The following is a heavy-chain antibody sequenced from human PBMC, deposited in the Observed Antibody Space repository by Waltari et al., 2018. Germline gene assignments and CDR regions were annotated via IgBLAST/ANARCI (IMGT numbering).Heavy chain of an antibody. CDR3: ARGFHTIFGVVNWFDP. Sequence: QVQLQQWGAGLLKPSETLSLTCAVYGGSFSGYYWSWIRQPPGKGLEWIGEINHSGSPNDNPALKSRVTISGDTSKNQFSLKLSSVTAADTAVYYCARGFHTIFGVVNWFDPWGQGTLVTVSS. V-gene: IGHV4-34*01. J-gene: IGHJ5*02. D-gene: IGHD3-3*01. CDR1: GGSFSGYY. CDR2: INHSGSP.